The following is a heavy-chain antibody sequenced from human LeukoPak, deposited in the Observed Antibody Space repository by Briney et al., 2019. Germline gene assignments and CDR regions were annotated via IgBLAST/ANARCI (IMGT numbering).Heavy chain of an antibody. CDR3: ARVDTAAADTVDY. V-gene: IGHV1-18*01. D-gene: IGHD6-13*01. CDR1: GYTFTNYG. CDR2: ISAYNGNT. Sequence: ASLKVSCKASGYTFTNYGISWVRQAPGQGLERMGWISAYNGNTNYAQKFQGRVTMTTDTSTSTAYMELRSLRSDDTAVYYCARVDTAAADTVDYWGQGTLVTVSS. J-gene: IGHJ4*02.